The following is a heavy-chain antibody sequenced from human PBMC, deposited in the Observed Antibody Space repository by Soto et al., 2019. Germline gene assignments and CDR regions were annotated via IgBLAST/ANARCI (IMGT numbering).Heavy chain of an antibody. V-gene: IGHV4-31*03. J-gene: IGHJ4*02. CDR2: IYYSGST. D-gene: IGHD3-3*01. Sequence: PSETLSLTCTVSGGSISSGGYYWSWIRQHPGKGLEWIGYIYYSGSTYYNPSLKSRVTISVDTSKNQFSLKLSSVTAADTAVYYCAREAGFWSGYYNYFDYWGQGTLVTSPQ. CDR1: GGSISSGGYY. CDR3: AREAGFWSGYYNYFDY.